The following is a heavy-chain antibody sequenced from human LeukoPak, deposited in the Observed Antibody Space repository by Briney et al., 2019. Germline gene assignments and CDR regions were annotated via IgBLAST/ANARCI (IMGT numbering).Heavy chain of an antibody. CDR2: IYTSGST. J-gene: IGHJ3*02. CDR1: GGSISSGSYY. V-gene: IGHV4-61*02. CDR3: ARVPYYYDSSGYPLGAFDI. Sequence: SQTLSLTCTVSGGSISSGSYYWSWIRRPAGKGLEWIGRIYTSGSTNYNPSLKSRVTISVDTSKNQSSLKLSSVTAADTAVYYCARVPYYYDSSGYPLGAFDIWGQGTMVTVSS. D-gene: IGHD3-22*01.